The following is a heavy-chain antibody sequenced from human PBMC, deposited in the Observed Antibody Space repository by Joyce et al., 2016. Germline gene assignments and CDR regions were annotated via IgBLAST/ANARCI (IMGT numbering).Heavy chain of an antibody. CDR1: GYSFTDHY. Sequence: QVQLVQSGAEVKKPGASVKVSCKASGYSFTDHYVHWVRQAPGQGRQWRGRINPDMGGTSYAQKFQGRVTLTRDASIATAYMELSSLRSDDTAVYFCARGPMPPYAFDIWGQGTMVTVSS. CDR3: ARGPMPPYAFDI. V-gene: IGHV1-2*06. CDR2: INPDMGGT. J-gene: IGHJ3*02. D-gene: IGHD2-2*01.